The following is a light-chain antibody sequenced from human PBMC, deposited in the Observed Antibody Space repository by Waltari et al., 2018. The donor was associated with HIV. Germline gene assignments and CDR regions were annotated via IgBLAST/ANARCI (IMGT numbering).Light chain of an antibody. J-gene: IGLJ2*01. V-gene: IGLV3-1*01. CDR3: QAWDFITAV. Sequence: SFDLPQPPSVSVSPGHTAIITSSGDQLGSEYPSWYQQRPGQSPVLVIYQHAKRPSGIPERFSGSKSGKTATLTISGTQPMDEADYYCQAWDFITAVFGGGTKLTVL. CDR2: QHA. CDR1: QLGSEY.